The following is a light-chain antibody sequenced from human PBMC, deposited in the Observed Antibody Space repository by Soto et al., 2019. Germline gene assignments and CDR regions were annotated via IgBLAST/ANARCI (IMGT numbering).Light chain of an antibody. Sequence: EIVLTQSPATLSLSPGERATLSCRASQSVNSYLAWYQQKPGQAPRLLIFDASDRATGIPGRFSGSGSGTDFTLTISSLEPEDFAVYYCQHRYGFTFGPGTKVDIK. CDR3: QHRYGFT. CDR1: QSVNSY. V-gene: IGKV3-11*01. CDR2: DAS. J-gene: IGKJ3*01.